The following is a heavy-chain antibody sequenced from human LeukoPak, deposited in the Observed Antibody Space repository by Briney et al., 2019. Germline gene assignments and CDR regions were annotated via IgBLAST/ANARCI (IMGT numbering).Heavy chain of an antibody. D-gene: IGHD3-22*01. CDR1: GFTFSSYA. CDR3: AKDPYYYDTSGYNGDY. Sequence: PGRSLRLSCAASGFTFSSYAMYWVRQAPGKGLEWVAVISYDGSNKYYADSVKGRFTISRDNSKNTLFLQMNSLRAEDTAVYYCAKDPYYYDTSGYNGDYWGQGTLVTVSS. CDR2: ISYDGSNK. J-gene: IGHJ4*02. V-gene: IGHV3-30-3*01.